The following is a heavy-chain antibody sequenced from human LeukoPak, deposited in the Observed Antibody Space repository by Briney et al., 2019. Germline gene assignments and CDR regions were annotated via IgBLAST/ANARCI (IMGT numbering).Heavy chain of an antibody. D-gene: IGHD6-13*01. Sequence: PSETLSLTCTVSGGSISSHYWSWIRQPPGKGLEWIGYIYYSGSTNYNPSLKSRVTISVDTSKNQFSLKLSSVTAADTAVYYCARDNRYYSAAAGTFAFDIWGQGTMVTVSS. CDR3: ARDNRYYSAAAGTFAFDI. J-gene: IGHJ3*02. CDR1: GGSISSHY. CDR2: IYYSGST. V-gene: IGHV4-59*11.